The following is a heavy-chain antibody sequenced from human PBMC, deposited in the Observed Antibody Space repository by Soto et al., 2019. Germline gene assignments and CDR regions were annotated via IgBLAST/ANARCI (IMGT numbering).Heavy chain of an antibody. CDR1: GFTVSSNY. Sequence: PGGSLRLSCAASGFTVSSNYMSWVRQAPGKGLEWVSVIYSGGSTYYADSVKGRFTISRDNSKNTLYLQMNSLRAEDTAVYYCARDPSTYYYDSSGYYDYWGQGTLVTASS. CDR3: ARDPSTYYYDSSGYYDY. V-gene: IGHV3-53*01. CDR2: IYSGGST. J-gene: IGHJ4*02. D-gene: IGHD3-22*01.